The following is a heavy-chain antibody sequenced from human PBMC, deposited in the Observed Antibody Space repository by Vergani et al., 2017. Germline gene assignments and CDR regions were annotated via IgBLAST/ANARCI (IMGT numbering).Heavy chain of an antibody. J-gene: IGHJ6*02. Sequence: QVQLVQSGAEVKKPGSSVKVSCKASGDTFSSYAISWVRQAPGQGLEWMGGIIPIFGTANYAQKFQGRVTITADESTSTAYMELSSLRSEDTAVYYCARNAGGPYKNPHYYYGMDVWGQGTTVTVSS. CDR1: GDTFSSYA. V-gene: IGHV1-69*01. D-gene: IGHD2-8*02. CDR3: ARNAGGPYKNPHYYYGMDV. CDR2: IIPIFGTA.